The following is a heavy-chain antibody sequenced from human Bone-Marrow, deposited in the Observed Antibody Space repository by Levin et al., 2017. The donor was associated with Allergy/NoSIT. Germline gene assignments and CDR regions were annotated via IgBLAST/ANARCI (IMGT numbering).Heavy chain of an antibody. Sequence: PGGSLRLSCAASGFTFSSYDMHWVRQATGRGLEWVSAIGTAADSYYSGSVKGRFTVSRDNAKNSFDLQMNSLRAGDTAVYYCARVALPRYCTSTSCSDSGYYFDYWGQGTLVTVSS. CDR3: ARVALPRYCTSTSCSDSGYYFDY. CDR1: GFTFSSYD. D-gene: IGHD2-2*01. CDR2: IGTAADS. V-gene: IGHV3-13*04. J-gene: IGHJ4*02.